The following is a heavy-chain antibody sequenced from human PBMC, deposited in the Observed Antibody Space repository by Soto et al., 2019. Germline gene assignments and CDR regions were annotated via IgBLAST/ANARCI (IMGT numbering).Heavy chain of an antibody. V-gene: IGHV3-74*01. J-gene: IGHJ6*02. Sequence: EVQLVESGGGLVQPGGSLRLSCAASGFTSSNYWMHWVRQAPGKGLVWVSRIKSDGSSTSYADSVKGRFTISRDNAKNTRKLQMHGVRAEDMAVYYCGRSVRSGSFPYYFYAMDVWGQGTPVTVS. CDR1: GFTSSNYW. CDR2: IKSDGSST. D-gene: IGHD3-10*01. CDR3: GRSVRSGSFPYYFYAMDV.